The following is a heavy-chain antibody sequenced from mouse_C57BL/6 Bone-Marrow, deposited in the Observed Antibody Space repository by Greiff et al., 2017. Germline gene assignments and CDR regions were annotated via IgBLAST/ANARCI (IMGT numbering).Heavy chain of an antibody. D-gene: IGHD1-1*01. CDR1: GYTFTSYW. J-gene: IGHJ1*03. CDR2: IHPNSGST. CDR3: AYGSSYVGWYFDV. V-gene: IGHV1-64*01. Sequence: QVQLQQPGAELVKPGASVKLSCKASGYTFTSYWMHWVKQRPGQGLEWIGMIHPNSGSTNYNEKFKSKATLTIDKSSSTASMQLSILTSEDSAVYYCAYGSSYVGWYFDVWGTGTTVTVSS.